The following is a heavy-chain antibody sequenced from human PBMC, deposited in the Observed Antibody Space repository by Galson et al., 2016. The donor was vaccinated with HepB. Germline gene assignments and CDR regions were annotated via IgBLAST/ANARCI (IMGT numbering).Heavy chain of an antibody. CDR3: ARASTPIRTRFDP. J-gene: IGHJ5*02. D-gene: IGHD2-2*01. CDR1: GGSFSDYY. CDR2: INHSGST. Sequence: LSLTCAVYGGSFSDYYWSWIRQPPGKGLEWIGEINHSGSTNYNPSLKSRVTISADTSKNQFSLNLSSVTAADTAVYYCARASTPIRTRFDPWGQGTLVTVSS. V-gene: IGHV4-34*01.